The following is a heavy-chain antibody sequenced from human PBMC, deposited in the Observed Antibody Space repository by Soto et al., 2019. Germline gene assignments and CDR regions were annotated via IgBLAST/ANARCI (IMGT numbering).Heavy chain of an antibody. Sequence: QVQLVQSGAEVKKPGSSVKVSCKASGGTFSSYAISWVRQAPGQGLEWMGGIIPIFGTANYAQKFQGRVTITADESTSTAYMELSSLRAEDTAVYYCARAKGVDTAIDAYYYDYYGMDVWGQGTTVTVSS. V-gene: IGHV1-69*01. CDR3: ARAKGVDTAIDAYYYDYYGMDV. J-gene: IGHJ6*02. D-gene: IGHD5-18*01. CDR1: GGTFSSYA. CDR2: IIPIFGTA.